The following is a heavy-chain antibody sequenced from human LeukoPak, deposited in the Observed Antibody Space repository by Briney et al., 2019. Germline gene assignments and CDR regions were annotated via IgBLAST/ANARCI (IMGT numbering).Heavy chain of an antibody. CDR2: IYYSGST. CDR3: ARGGWSLTD. Sequence: SEALSLTCTVSGGSMNNYYWSWIRLPPGKGLEWIGYIYYSGSTNYNPFLNSRVTLSVDTSKNQFSLKLSSVTAADTAVYYCARGGWSLTDWGQGILVTVSS. J-gene: IGHJ4*02. D-gene: IGHD6-19*01. V-gene: IGHV4-59*01. CDR1: GGSMNNYY.